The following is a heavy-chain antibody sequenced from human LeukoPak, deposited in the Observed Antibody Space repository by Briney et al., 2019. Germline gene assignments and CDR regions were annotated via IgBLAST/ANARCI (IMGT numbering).Heavy chain of an antibody. CDR2: IYYSGST. V-gene: IGHV4-39*01. J-gene: IGHJ5*02. CDR3: ARGLVAARGQNWFDP. D-gene: IGHD6-6*01. Sequence: PSETLSLTCTVSGGSISSSSYYWGWIRQPPGKGLEWIGSIYYSGSTYYNPSLKSRVTISVDTSKNQFSLKLSSVTAADTAVYYCARGLVAARGQNWFDPWGQGTLVTVSS. CDR1: GGSISSSSYY.